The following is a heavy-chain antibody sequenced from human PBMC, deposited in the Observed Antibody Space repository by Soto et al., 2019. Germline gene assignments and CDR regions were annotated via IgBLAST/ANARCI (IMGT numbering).Heavy chain of an antibody. V-gene: IGHV1-18*01. CDR3: ARQREYSYGPRLEGYYYYMDV. D-gene: IGHD5-18*01. CDR2: ISAYNGNT. Sequence: ASVKVSCKASGYTFTSYGISWVRQAPGQGLEWMGWISAYNGNTNYAQKLQGRVTMTTDTSTSTAYMELRSLRSDDTAVYYCARQREYSYGPRLEGYYYYMDVWGKGTTVTVSS. CDR1: GYTFTSYG. J-gene: IGHJ6*03.